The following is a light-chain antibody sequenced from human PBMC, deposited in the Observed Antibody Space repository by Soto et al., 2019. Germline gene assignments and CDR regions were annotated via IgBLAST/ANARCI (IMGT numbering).Light chain of an antibody. Sequence: DIQMRQSRCTLSAFVGDRVTITCRASQSSSSWLAWYQQKPGKAPNLLIYKASSLESGVPSRFSGSGSGTEFTLTISSLQPDDFATYCRQQYDSYSITFGQGTRLEFK. CDR2: KAS. CDR3: QQYDSYSIT. V-gene: IGKV1-5*03. J-gene: IGKJ5*01. CDR1: QSSSSW.